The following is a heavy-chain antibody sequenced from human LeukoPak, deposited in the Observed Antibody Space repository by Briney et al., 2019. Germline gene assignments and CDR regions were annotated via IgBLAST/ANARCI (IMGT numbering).Heavy chain of an antibody. CDR1: GYTFTSYG. CDR3: ARGGRTFPYYYYTDV. J-gene: IGHJ6*03. V-gene: IGHV1-18*01. Sequence: ASVKVSCKASGYTFTSYGISWVRQAPGQGLEWMGWIGAYNGNTSYAQKLQGRVIMTTDTSTSTAYMELRSLRSDDTAVYYCARGGRTFPYYYYTDVWGKGTTVTVSS. CDR2: IGAYNGNT. D-gene: IGHD1-14*01.